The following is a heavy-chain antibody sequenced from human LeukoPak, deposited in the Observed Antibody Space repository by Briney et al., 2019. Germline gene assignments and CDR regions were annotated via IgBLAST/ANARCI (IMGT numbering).Heavy chain of an antibody. Sequence: GGSLRLSCAASGFTFDDYGMSWVRQAPGKGLEWVSAISGSGGSAYYADSVKGRFTISRDNSKNTLYLQMNSLRAEDTAVYYCAKPLQLGGDTYFDYWGQGTLVTVSS. CDR1: GFTFDDYG. CDR3: AKPLQLGGDTYFDY. D-gene: IGHD5-24*01. V-gene: IGHV3-23*01. CDR2: ISGSGGSA. J-gene: IGHJ4*02.